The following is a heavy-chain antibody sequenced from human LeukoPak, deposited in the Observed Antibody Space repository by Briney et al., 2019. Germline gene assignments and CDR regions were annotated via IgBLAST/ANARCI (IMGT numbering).Heavy chain of an antibody. CDR2: INHNGNVN. CDR1: GFTFSSYW. V-gene: IGHV3-7*04. Sequence: GGSLRLSCAASGFTFSSYWMNWARQAPGKGLEWVASINHNGNVNYYVDSVKGRFTISRDNAKNSLYLQMSNLRAEDTAMYFCARGGGLDVWGQGATVTVSS. CDR3: ARGGGLDV. J-gene: IGHJ6*02.